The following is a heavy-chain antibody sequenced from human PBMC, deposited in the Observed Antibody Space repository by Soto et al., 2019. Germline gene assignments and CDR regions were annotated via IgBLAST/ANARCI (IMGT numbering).Heavy chain of an antibody. CDR3: TRDHGYGDGMDG. V-gene: IGHV3-48*01. J-gene: IGHJ6*02. D-gene: IGHD5-12*01. CDR2: ITKSSRTI. Sequence: EVPLVESGGVLVQPGVSLRLSCAASGFTFRTYSMNWVRQAPGKGLEWISHITKSSRTIYYADSVKGRFTISRDNAKNSLFLKMSCLRAEDTSVYYCTRDHGYGDGMDGWGQGTTVTVSS. CDR1: GFTFRTYS.